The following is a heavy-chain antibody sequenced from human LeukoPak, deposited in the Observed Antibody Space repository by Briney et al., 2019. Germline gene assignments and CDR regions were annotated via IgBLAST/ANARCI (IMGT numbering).Heavy chain of an antibody. CDR3: ARDGVYDSSGYYKPQDLFFQH. D-gene: IGHD3-22*01. V-gene: IGHV1-69*04. CDR2: IIPILGIA. Sequence: ASVKVSCKASGGTFSSYAISWVRQAPGQGLEWMGRIIPILGIANYAQKFQGRVTITADKSTSTAYMELSSLRSEDTAVYYCARDGVYDSSGYYKPQDLFFQHWGQGTLVTVPS. CDR1: GGTFSSYA. J-gene: IGHJ1*01.